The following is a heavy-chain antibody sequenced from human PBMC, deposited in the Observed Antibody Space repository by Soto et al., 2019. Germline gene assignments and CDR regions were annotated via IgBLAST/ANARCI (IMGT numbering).Heavy chain of an antibody. CDR2: ISYDGSNK. CDR1: GFTFSSYG. V-gene: IGHV3-30*18. J-gene: IGHJ4*02. D-gene: IGHD2-15*01. CDR3: AKDRDIVVVVAAFDY. Sequence: PGGSLRLSCAASGFTFSSYGMHWVRQAPGKGLEWVAVISYDGSNKYYADSVKGRFTISRDNSKNTLYLQMYSLRAEDTAVYYCAKDRDIVVVVAAFDYWGQGTLVTVSS.